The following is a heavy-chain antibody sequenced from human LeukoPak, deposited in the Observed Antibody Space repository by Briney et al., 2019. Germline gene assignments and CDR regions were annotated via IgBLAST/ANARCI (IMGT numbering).Heavy chain of an antibody. CDR2: IYYTGIT. CDR3: ARAPRSGSSYYFDY. D-gene: IGHD6-6*01. Sequence: SETLSLTCSVSGGSISRSDYYWSWIRQPPGKGLEWIGYIYYTGITYYNPSLKSRVTISVDTSKNQFSLNLSSVTAADTAVYYCARAPRSGSSYYFDYWGQGTLVTVSS. J-gene: IGHJ4*02. CDR1: GGSISRSDYY. V-gene: IGHV4-30-4*01.